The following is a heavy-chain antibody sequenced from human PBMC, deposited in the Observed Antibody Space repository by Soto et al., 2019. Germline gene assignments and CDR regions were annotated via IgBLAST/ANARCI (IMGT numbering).Heavy chain of an antibody. V-gene: IGHV1-18*01. J-gene: IGHJ3*02. CDR2: ISPYNGNT. CDR1: GYTFISYG. Sequence: QVQLAQSGGEVKKPGASVRVSCKASGYTFISYGISWLRQAPGHGLEWMGWISPYNGNTNYAQSFQGRVSMSTDTYTSTAYMELRSLRSDDTAVYYCARDSKKLLVDAFDIWGQWTIVTVSS. CDR3: ARDSKKLLVDAFDI. D-gene: IGHD6-19*01.